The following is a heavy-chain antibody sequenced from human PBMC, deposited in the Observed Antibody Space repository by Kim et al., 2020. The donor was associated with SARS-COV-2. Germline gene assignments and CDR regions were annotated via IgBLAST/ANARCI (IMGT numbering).Heavy chain of an antibody. V-gene: IGHV7-4-1*02. Sequence: AQGCTGRFVFSLDTSVSTAYLQISSLKAEDTAVYYCAREDGDYGSNWFDPWGQGTLVTVSS. D-gene: IGHD4-17*01. J-gene: IGHJ5*02. CDR3: AREDGDYGSNWFDP.